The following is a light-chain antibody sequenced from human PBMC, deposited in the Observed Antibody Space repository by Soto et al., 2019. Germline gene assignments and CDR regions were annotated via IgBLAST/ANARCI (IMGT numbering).Light chain of an antibody. Sequence: DIVMTQSPLSLPVTPGEPASISCRSSQSLLHSNGYNYLDWYLQKPGQSPQLLIYLGSNRASGVPDRLSGSGSGTDFTLKISRVEADDVGVYYCMQSLQTPTFGGGTKVEIK. CDR1: QSLLHSNGYNY. CDR3: MQSLQTPT. J-gene: IGKJ4*01. CDR2: LGS. V-gene: IGKV2-28*01.